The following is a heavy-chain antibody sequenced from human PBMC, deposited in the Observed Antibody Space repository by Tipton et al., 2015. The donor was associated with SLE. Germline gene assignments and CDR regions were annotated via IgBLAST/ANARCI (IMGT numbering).Heavy chain of an antibody. Sequence: TLSLTCIVSGVSIGSSYYYWAWIRQPPGKGLEWIGTVYYSGSTYYNPSLKRRVTISVGTSTNQLSLRLTSVTAADTAVYYCTRQRGTAYYYYHMDVWGKGTTVTVSS. J-gene: IGHJ6*03. V-gene: IGHV4-39*01. CDR2: VYYSGST. CDR3: TRQRGTAYYYYHMDV. CDR1: GVSIGSSYYY. D-gene: IGHD3-16*01.